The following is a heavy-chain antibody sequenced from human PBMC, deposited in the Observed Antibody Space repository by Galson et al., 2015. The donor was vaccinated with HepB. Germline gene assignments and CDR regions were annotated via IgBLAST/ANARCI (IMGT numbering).Heavy chain of an antibody. CDR1: GFTFSNAW. V-gene: IGHV3-15*07. CDR3: TTFGSEFGVVIINFDY. J-gene: IGHJ4*02. D-gene: IGHD3-3*01. Sequence: SLRLSCAASGFTFSNAWMNWVRQAPGKGLEWVGRIKSKTDGGTTDYAAPVKGRFTISRDDSKNTLYLQVNSLKTEDTAVYYCTTFGSEFGVVIINFDYWGQGTLVTVSS. CDR2: IKSKTDGGTT.